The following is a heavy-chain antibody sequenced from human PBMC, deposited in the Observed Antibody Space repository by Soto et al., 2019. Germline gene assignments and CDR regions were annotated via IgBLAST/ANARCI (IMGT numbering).Heavy chain of an antibody. Sequence: GASVKVSCKASGYTFTSYAISWVRQAPGQGLEWMGIINPSGGGTTYAQKFQGRVTMTRDTSTSTVYMEVSSLRSEDTAVYYCTRTYDDYSDFDYWGQGTLVTVSS. D-gene: IGHD4-17*01. V-gene: IGHV1-46*03. CDR3: TRTYDDYSDFDY. CDR2: INPSGGGT. J-gene: IGHJ4*02. CDR1: GYTFTSYA.